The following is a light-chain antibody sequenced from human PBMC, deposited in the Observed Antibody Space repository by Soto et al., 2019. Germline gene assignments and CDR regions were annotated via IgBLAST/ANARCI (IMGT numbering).Light chain of an antibody. CDR1: SSDVGGFNF. CDR2: DVS. CDR3: SSYTSSSTVV. Sequence: QSALTQPASVSGSPGQSITISCTGTSSDVGGFNFVSWYQHHPDKAPKLMIYDVSNRPSGVSNRFSGSKSGNTASLTISGLQPDDEADYYCSSYTSSSTVVFGGGTKLPS. J-gene: IGLJ2*01. V-gene: IGLV2-14*03.